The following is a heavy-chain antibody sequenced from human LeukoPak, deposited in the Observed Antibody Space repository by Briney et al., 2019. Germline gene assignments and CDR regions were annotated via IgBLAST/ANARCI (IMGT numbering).Heavy chain of an antibody. Sequence: PGGSLRLSCAASGFTFSSYAMSWVRQVPGKGLEWVSAISGSGGSPYYADSVKGRFTISRDNSKNTLYLQMNTLRAEDTAVYYCAKDIRVRGANYFDYWGQGTLVTVSS. J-gene: IGHJ4*02. D-gene: IGHD3-10*01. CDR1: GFTFSSYA. CDR3: AKDIRVRGANYFDY. V-gene: IGHV3-23*01. CDR2: ISGSGGSP.